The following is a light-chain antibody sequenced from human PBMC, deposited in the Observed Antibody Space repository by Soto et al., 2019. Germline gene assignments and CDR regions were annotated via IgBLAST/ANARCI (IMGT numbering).Light chain of an antibody. J-gene: IGLJ3*02. CDR2: EVT. Sequence: QSALTQPASVSGSPGQSITISCTGTSSDVGRYNYVSWYQQLPGKAPKLMIYEVTDRPSGVSNRFSGSKSGNTASLTFSGLRAEDEADYFCSSYTSSSTWVFGGGTKLTVL. CDR1: SSDVGRYNY. V-gene: IGLV2-14*01. CDR3: SSYTSSSTWV.